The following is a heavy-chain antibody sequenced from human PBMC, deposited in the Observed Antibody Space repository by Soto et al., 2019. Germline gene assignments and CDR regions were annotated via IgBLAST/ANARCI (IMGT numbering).Heavy chain of an antibody. Sequence: SEMLSLTCTVSGGSISSYYWNWIRQPPGKGLEWIGYIYYSGSSNYNPSLKSRVTISVDTSKNQFSLKLSSVTAADTALYYCARADDFGDYGNWFNPWGQGTLVTVSS. J-gene: IGHJ5*02. CDR1: GGSISSYY. V-gene: IGHV4-59*01. CDR3: ARADDFGDYGNWFNP. CDR2: IYYSGSS. D-gene: IGHD4-17*01.